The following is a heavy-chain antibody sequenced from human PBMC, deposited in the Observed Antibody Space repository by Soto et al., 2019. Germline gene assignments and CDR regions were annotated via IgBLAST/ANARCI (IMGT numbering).Heavy chain of an antibody. D-gene: IGHD5-12*01. V-gene: IGHV3-33*01. CDR1: GFTFSSYG. CDR3: ASRLGNNAFDI. J-gene: IGHJ3*02. CDR2: IWYDGSNK. Sequence: PGGSLRLSCAASGFTFSSYGMHWVRQAPGKGLEWVAVIWYDGSNKYYADSVKGRFTISRDNSKNTLYLQMNSLRAEDTAVYYCASRLGNNAFDIWGQGTMLTISS.